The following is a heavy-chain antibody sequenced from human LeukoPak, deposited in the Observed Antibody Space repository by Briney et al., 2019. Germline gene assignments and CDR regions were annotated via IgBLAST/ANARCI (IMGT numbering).Heavy chain of an antibody. CDR1: GFTLSDYA. CDR2: MSYDGSNK. J-gene: IGHJ6*02. D-gene: IGHD6-19*01. Sequence: GGSLRLSCAASGFTLSDYAMHWVRQAPGKGLEWVAVMSYDGSNKYYADSVKGRFTISRDNSKNTLYVQMNGLRVEDTAVYYCARDFQWLRAMDVWGQGTTVTVSS. CDR3: ARDFQWLRAMDV. V-gene: IGHV3-30-3*01.